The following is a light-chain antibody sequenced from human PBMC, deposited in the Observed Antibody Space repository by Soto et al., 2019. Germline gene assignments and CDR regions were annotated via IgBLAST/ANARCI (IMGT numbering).Light chain of an antibody. CDR2: GAS. CDR3: QQYHSWPA. CDR1: QSVSSK. Sequence: EIVMTQSPSTLSVSPGEGATLSCRASQSVSSKLAWYQQKPGQAPRLLIYGASTRATGIPARFSGSGSGTEFTLIISSLQSEDSAVYYCQQYHSWPAFGQGTKVDIK. J-gene: IGKJ1*01. V-gene: IGKV3-15*01.